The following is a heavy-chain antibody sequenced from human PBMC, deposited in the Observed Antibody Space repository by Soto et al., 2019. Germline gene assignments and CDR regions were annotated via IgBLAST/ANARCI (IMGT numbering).Heavy chain of an antibody. Sequence: QVQLVQSGAEVKKPGSSVKVSCKASGGTFSSYAISWVRQAPGQGLEWMGGIIPIFGTANYAQKFQGRVTITADDSTSTAYMELSSLRSEDTAVYYCARVGPGELSFFDGMDVWGQGTTVTVSS. CDR2: IIPIFGTA. J-gene: IGHJ6*02. CDR1: GGTFSSYA. V-gene: IGHV1-69*12. CDR3: ARVGPGELSFFDGMDV. D-gene: IGHD3-16*02.